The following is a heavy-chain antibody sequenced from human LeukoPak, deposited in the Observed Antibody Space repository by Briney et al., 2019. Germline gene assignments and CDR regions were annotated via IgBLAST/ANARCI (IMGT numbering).Heavy chain of an antibody. D-gene: IGHD3-16*02. CDR2: IYYSGST. Sequence: SETLSLTCTVSGGSICSSSYYWSLIRQPPGKGLEWIGSIYYSGSTYYIPSLKSRVTISVDTSKNQFSLKLSSVTAADTAVYYCARDRLGELSLGHAFDIWGQGTMVTVSS. V-gene: IGHV4-39*07. CDR1: GGSICSSSYY. CDR3: ARDRLGELSLGHAFDI. J-gene: IGHJ3*02.